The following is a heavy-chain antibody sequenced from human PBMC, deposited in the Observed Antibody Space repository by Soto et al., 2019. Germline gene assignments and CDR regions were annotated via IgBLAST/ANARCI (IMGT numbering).Heavy chain of an antibody. CDR2: IYSGGST. V-gene: IGHV3-53*04. Sequence: EVQLVESGGGLVQPGGSLRLSCAASGFTVSSNYMSWVRQAPGKGLEGVSVIYSGGSTYYAYSVKGRFTISRHNSKNRLYLQMNSLRAEDTAVYYCAREGAGTDYWGQGTLVTVSS. CDR1: GFTVSSNY. CDR3: AREGAGTDY. J-gene: IGHJ4*02. D-gene: IGHD6-19*01.